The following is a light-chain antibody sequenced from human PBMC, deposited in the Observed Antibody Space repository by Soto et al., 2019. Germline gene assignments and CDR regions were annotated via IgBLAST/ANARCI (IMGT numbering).Light chain of an antibody. CDR2: SNN. CDR3: AAWDDSLNGRSV. V-gene: IGLV1-44*01. J-gene: IGLJ1*01. Sequence: QSVLTQPRSASGTPGQRVTISCSGDRSNIGSNSVNWYQQLPGTAPKLLIYSNNQRPSGVPDRFSGSKSGTSASLAISGLQSEDEADYYCAAWDDSLNGRSVFGTGTKVTVL. CDR1: RSNIGSNS.